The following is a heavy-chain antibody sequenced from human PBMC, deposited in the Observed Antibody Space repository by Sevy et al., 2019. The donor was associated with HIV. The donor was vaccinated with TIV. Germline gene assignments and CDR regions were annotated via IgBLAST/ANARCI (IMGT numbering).Heavy chain of an antibody. J-gene: IGHJ4*02. CDR2: IYSEGST. D-gene: IGHD3-16*01. CDR1: GSSVSNNY. Sequence: GGSLRLSCAASGSSVSNNYMSWVRQAAGMGLEWVSIIYSEGSTYYADSVKGRFTISRDNSKNTLFLQMNSLRAEDTAVYYCARDGGDSSLDYWGQGTLVTVSS. V-gene: IGHV3-53*01. CDR3: ARDGGDSSLDY.